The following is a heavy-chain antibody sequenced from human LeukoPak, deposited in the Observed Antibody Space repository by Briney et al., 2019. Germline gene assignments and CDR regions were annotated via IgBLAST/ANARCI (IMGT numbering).Heavy chain of an antibody. CDR2: IRNSDSTT. CDR1: GFTFSDYY. Sequence: KPGGSLRLSCEVSGFTFSDYYMSWIRQAPGKGLEWVSYIRNSDSTTYYADSVKGRFTISRDNAKNSLYLHMNSLLAEDTAVYYCARDGSRYCSSSSCYSGYYYYGFDAWGQGTTVTVSS. J-gene: IGHJ6*02. CDR3: ARDGSRYCSSSSCYSGYYYYGFDA. V-gene: IGHV3-11*01. D-gene: IGHD2-2*01.